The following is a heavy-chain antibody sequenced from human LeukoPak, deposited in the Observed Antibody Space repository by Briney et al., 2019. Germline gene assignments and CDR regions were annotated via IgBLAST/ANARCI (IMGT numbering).Heavy chain of an antibody. D-gene: IGHD3-22*01. CDR3: AREGYYDSSGTLDY. Sequence: GGSLRLSCAASGFTFTSYGMHWVRQAPGKGLEWVAVIWYDGSNKYYADSVKGRFTISRDNSKNTLYLQMNSLRAEDTAVYYCAREGYYDSSGTLDYWGQGTLVTVSS. CDR2: IWYDGSNK. J-gene: IGHJ4*02. CDR1: GFTFTSYG. V-gene: IGHV3-33*08.